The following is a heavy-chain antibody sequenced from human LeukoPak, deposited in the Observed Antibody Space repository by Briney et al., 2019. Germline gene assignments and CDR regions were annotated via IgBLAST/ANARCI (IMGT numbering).Heavy chain of an antibody. J-gene: IGHJ4*02. CDR3: AKVRESYSSSLYYLDY. Sequence: PGGSLRLSCAASGFTFSSYGMHWVRQAPGKGLEWVAFIRYDGNNKYYADSVKGRFTISRDNSKNTLFLQMNSLRPEDTAVYYCAKVRESYSSSLYYLDYWGQGTLVAASS. D-gene: IGHD6-6*01. CDR2: IRYDGNNK. V-gene: IGHV3-30*02. CDR1: GFTFSSYG.